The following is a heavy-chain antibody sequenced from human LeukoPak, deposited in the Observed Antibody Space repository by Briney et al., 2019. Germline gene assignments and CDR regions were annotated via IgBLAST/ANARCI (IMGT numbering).Heavy chain of an antibody. CDR2: IKEDGSEK. J-gene: IGHJ4*02. Sequence: PGGSLRLSCAASGLTYWMSWVRQAPGKGLEWVANIKEDGSEKYYVGSVKGRFTISRDNAKKSLYLEMNSLRAEDTAVYYCASAFLDDFWSGHFWGQGTLVAVSS. D-gene: IGHD3-3*01. CDR1: GLTYW. CDR3: ASAFLDDFWSGHF. V-gene: IGHV3-7*01.